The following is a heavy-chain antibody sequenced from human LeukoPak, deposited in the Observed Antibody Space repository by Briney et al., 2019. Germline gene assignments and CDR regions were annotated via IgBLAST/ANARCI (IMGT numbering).Heavy chain of an antibody. V-gene: IGHV3-48*03. CDR3: ARGRSTFDY. CDR1: GFTFMSFE. J-gene: IGHJ4*02. CDR2: ISSVTDTK. Sequence: GGSLRLSCAASGFTFMSFEMNWVRQAPGKGLEWISYISSVTDTKSYADSVRGRFTISRDNAKNSPYLHMNSLRAEDTAVYYCARGRSTFDYWGQGTLVTVSS. D-gene: IGHD2-2*01.